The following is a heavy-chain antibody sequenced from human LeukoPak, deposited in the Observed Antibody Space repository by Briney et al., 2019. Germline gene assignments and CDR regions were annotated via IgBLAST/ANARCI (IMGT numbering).Heavy chain of an antibody. Sequence: AGGSLRLSCAGSGFNFRDHWMSWLRQAPGKGPEWVAHIKPDGSEKYYVDSVKGRFIISRDDARNSLSLQMNSLRAEDTAVYYCARDLGYSGDDYWGQGTLVTVSS. V-gene: IGHV3-7*01. CDR1: GFNFRDHW. J-gene: IGHJ4*02. CDR3: ARDLGYSGDDY. CDR2: IKPDGSEK. D-gene: IGHD5-12*01.